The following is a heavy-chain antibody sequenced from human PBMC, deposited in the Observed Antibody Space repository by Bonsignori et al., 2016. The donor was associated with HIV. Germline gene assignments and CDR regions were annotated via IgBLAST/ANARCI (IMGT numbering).Heavy chain of an antibody. Sequence: GESLKISCAASGFTFSNAWMSWVRQAPGKGLEWVGRIKSKTDGGTTDYAAPVKGRFTISRDDSKNTLYLQMNSLKTEDTAVYYCTTDPAVAGTYGYWGQGTLVTVSS. D-gene: IGHD6-19*01. J-gene: IGHJ4*02. V-gene: IGHV3-15*01. CDR2: IKSKTDGGTT. CDR3: TTDPAVAGTYGY. CDR1: GFTFSNAW.